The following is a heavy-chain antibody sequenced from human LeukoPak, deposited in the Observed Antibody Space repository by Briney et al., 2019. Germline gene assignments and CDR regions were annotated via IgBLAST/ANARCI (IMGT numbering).Heavy chain of an antibody. CDR3: ARDYYDFWSGYYSYYYYGMDV. CDR2: ISYDGSNK. CDR1: GFTFSSYG. J-gene: IGHJ6*02. V-gene: IGHV3-30*03. D-gene: IGHD3-3*01. Sequence: PGGSLRLSCAASGFTFSSYGMHWVRQAPGKGLEWVAVISYDGSNKYYADSVKGRFTISRDNSKNTLYLQMNSLRAEDTAVYYCARDYYDFWSGYYSYYYYGMDVWGQGTTVTVSS.